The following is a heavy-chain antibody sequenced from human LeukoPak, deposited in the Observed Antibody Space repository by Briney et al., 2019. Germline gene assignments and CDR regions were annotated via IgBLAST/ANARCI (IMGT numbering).Heavy chain of an antibody. Sequence: GGSLRLSCSASGFTFSRYAMHWVRQAPGKGLEYVSGINDDGGRTHYGDSVKGRFSISRDNSKNTLHLQMSTLRAEDTALYYCVKDVGGSYAFDYWGQGILVTVAS. CDR3: VKDVGGSYAFDY. V-gene: IGHV3-64D*09. CDR2: INDDGGRT. D-gene: IGHD1-26*01. J-gene: IGHJ4*02. CDR1: GFTFSRYA.